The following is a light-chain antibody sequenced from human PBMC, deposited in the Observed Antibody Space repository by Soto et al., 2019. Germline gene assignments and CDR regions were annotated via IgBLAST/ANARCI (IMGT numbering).Light chain of an antibody. Sequence: QSVLSQPACGAGSPGKSITISCTGTSSDVGGYNYVSWYQQHPGKAPKLMIYDVSNRPSGVSNRFSGSKSGNTASLTISGLQAEDEADYYCSSYTSSSTQVFGTGTKVTVL. V-gene: IGLV2-14*01. CDR1: SSDVGGYNY. CDR3: SSYTSSSTQV. J-gene: IGLJ1*01. CDR2: DVS.